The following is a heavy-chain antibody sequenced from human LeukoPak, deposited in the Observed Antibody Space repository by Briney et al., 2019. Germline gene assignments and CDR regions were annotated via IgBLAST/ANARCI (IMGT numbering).Heavy chain of an antibody. CDR1: GFTFSNYE. CDR3: ARDRCSSGWWFRCEGLDY. D-gene: IGHD6-19*01. J-gene: IGHJ4*02. CDR2: ISSSGSTI. Sequence: PGGSLRLSCAASGFTFSNYEMNWVRQAPGKGLEWVSYISSSGSTIYYADSVKGRFTISRDNAKNSLYLQMNSLRAEDTAVYYCARDRCSSGWWFRCEGLDYWGQGTLVTVSS. V-gene: IGHV3-48*03.